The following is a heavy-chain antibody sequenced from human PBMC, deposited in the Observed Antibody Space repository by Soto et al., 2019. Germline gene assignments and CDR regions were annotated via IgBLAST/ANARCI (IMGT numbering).Heavy chain of an antibody. Sequence: QVQLVESGGGVVQPGRSLRLSCAASGFTFSSYGMHWVRQAPGKGLEWVAVIWYDGSNKYYADSVKGRFTISRDNSKNKLYLQMNSLRAEDTAVYYCARDHLPYSRSWYGEGAAFDIWGQGTMVTVSS. CDR1: GFTFSSYG. D-gene: IGHD6-13*01. CDR3: ARDHLPYSRSWYGEGAAFDI. CDR2: IWYDGSNK. J-gene: IGHJ3*02. V-gene: IGHV3-33*01.